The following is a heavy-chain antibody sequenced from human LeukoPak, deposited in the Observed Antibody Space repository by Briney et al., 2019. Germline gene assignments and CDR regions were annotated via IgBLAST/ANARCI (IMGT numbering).Heavy chain of an antibody. D-gene: IGHD6-6*01. CDR3: ACTSIAARGAFDI. CDR1: GGSISSYY. V-gene: IGHV4-4*09. Sequence: SETLSLTCTVSGGSISSYYWSWIRQPPGKGLEWIGYIYTSGSTNYNPSLKSRVTISVDTSKNQFSLKLSSVTAADTAVYYCACTSIAARGAFDIWGQGTTVTVSS. CDR2: IYTSGST. J-gene: IGHJ3*02.